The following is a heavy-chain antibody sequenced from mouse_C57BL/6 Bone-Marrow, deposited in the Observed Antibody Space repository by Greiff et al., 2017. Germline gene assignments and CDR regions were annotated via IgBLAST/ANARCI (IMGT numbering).Heavy chain of an antibody. D-gene: IGHD1-1*01. CDR1: GFSLTSYG. J-gene: IGHJ4*01. Sequence: VKLQQSGPGLVQPSQSLSITCTVSGFSLTSYGVHWVRQSPGKGLEWLGVIWSGVSTDYTAAFISRLSISKDNSKSHVFFKMNSLQADDKAIYYCARTPHYYGSRGYGMDYWGQGTSVTVSS. CDR2: IWSGVST. V-gene: IGHV2-2*01. CDR3: ARTPHYYGSRGYGMDY.